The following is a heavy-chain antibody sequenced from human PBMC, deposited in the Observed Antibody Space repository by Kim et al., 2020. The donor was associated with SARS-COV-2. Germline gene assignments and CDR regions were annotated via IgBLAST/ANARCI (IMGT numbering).Heavy chain of an antibody. V-gene: IGHV3-23*01. CDR2: ISGSGGST. CDR3: FADIEGDRSGYTI. D-gene: IGHD5-12*01. Sequence: GGSLRLSCAASGFTFNNYMMTWVRQAPGKGLEWVSVISGSGGSTDYADSVKGRFTISRDNSKHTLYLQMNSLRVEDTAIYYCFADIEGDRSGYTIWGQGT. CDR1: GFTFNNYM. J-gene: IGHJ4*02.